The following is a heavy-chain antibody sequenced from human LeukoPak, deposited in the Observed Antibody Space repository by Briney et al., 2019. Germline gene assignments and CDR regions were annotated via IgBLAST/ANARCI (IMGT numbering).Heavy chain of an antibody. Sequence: GRSLRLSCAASGFTFSSYGMHWVRQAPGKGLEWVAVIWYDGSNKYYADSVKGRFTISRDNSKNTLYLQMNSLRAEDTAVYYCARSFGASQQYSSSWYYYYMDVWGKGTTVTVSS. J-gene: IGHJ6*03. CDR2: IWYDGSNK. CDR1: GFTFSSYG. D-gene: IGHD6-13*01. V-gene: IGHV3-33*01. CDR3: ARSFGASQQYSSSWYYYYMDV.